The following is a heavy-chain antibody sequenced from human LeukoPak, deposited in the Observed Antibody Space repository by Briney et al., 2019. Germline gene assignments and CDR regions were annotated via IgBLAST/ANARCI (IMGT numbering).Heavy chain of an antibody. V-gene: IGHV4-59*08. CDR2: IYYSGRT. CDR3: SGLGLAASPNPCDL. J-gene: IGHJ2*01. CDR1: GASISSYY. D-gene: IGHD6-6*01. Sequence: SETLSLTSTVSGASISSYYRSWVRQPPGKGLEYIGYIYYSGRTNYNPSLKSRVTISVDTSKNQFSLKLSSVTAADTAVYYCSGLGLAASPNPCDLWGRGTLVTVSS.